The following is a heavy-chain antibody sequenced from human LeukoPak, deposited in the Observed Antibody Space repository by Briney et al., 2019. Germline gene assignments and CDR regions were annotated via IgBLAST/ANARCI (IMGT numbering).Heavy chain of an antibody. D-gene: IGHD5-18*01. Sequence: GESLKISCKGSGYSFTNYWIGWVRQMPGKGLEWMGIIYPGDSDTRYSPSFQGQVTIAADKSISTAYLQWSSLKASDTAMYYCARQGPDSYGSFDYWGRGTLVTVSS. CDR3: ARQGPDSYGSFDY. J-gene: IGHJ4*02. CDR1: GYSFTNYW. V-gene: IGHV5-51*01. CDR2: IYPGDSDT.